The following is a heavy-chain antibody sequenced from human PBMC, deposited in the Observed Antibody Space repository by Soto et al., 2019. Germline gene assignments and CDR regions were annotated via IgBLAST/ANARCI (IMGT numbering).Heavy chain of an antibody. D-gene: IGHD4-17*01. Sequence: EVQLLESGGGLVQPGGSLRLSCSASGFTFSSDAMSWVRQAPGKGLEWVSAISGSGGSTYYADSVKGRFTISRDNSKNTLYLQMNSLRAEDTAVYYCAKDLDYEGVFDYWGQGTLVTVSS. CDR3: AKDLDYEGVFDY. CDR1: GFTFSSDA. J-gene: IGHJ4*02. V-gene: IGHV3-23*01. CDR2: ISGSGGST.